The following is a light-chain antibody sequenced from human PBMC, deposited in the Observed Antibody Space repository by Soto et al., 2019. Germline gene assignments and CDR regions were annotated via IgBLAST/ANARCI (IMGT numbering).Light chain of an antibody. Sequence: QSVLTQPPSVSAAPGQQVTISCSGSNANIGSNSVAWYQQVPGSAPKLLIYDNYHRPSGIPDRFSGSKSGTSATLAITGLQTGDEADYYCGTWDGSMSGGGVFGGGTKLTFL. J-gene: IGLJ3*02. CDR3: GTWDGSMSGGGV. CDR1: NANIGSNS. CDR2: DNY. V-gene: IGLV1-51*01.